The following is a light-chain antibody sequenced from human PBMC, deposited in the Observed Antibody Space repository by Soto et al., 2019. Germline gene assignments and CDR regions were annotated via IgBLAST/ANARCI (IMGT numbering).Light chain of an antibody. V-gene: IGLV2-14*01. Sequence: QSALTQPASVSGSPGQSITISCTGTSSDVGGYSYVSWYQQHPGKTPKLMIYEVSNRPSGVSNRFSGSKSGNTASLTISGLQAEDEADYYCSSYTSSSPLFGGGTKLTVL. CDR3: SSYTSSSPL. CDR1: SSDVGGYSY. J-gene: IGLJ2*01. CDR2: EVS.